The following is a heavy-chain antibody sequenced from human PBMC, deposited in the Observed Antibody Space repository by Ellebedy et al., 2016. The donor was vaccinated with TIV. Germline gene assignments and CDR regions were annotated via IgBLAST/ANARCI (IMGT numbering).Heavy chain of an antibody. CDR2: IIPIFGTA. D-gene: IGHD2-2*01. CDR1: GGTFSSYA. Sequence: ASVKVSCKASGGTFSSYAISWVRQAPGQGLEWMGGIIPIFGTANYAQKFQGSVTITADESTSTAYMELSSLRSEETAVYYCAREKIVVVPAAMEWGDDAFDIWGQGTMVTVSS. J-gene: IGHJ3*02. V-gene: IGHV1-69*13. CDR3: AREKIVVVPAAMEWGDDAFDI.